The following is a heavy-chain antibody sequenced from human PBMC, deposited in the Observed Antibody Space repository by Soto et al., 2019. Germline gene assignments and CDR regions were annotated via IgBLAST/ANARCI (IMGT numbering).Heavy chain of an antibody. V-gene: IGHV3-30*03. Sequence: QVQLVESGGGVVQPGRSLRLSCAASGFTFSSYGMHWVRQAPGKGLEWVAVISYDGSNKYYADSVKGRFTISRDNSKNTLYLQMNSLRAEDTAVYYCAGRSGSSDYWGRGTLVTVSS. J-gene: IGHJ4*02. CDR2: ISYDGSNK. CDR3: AGRSGSSDY. D-gene: IGHD3-10*01. CDR1: GFTFSSYG.